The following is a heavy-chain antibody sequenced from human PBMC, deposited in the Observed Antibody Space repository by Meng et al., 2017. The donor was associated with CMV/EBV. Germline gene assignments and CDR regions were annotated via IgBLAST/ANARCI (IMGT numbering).Heavy chain of an antibody. V-gene: IGHV3-13*01. D-gene: IGHD6-6*01. Sequence: GESLKISCAASGFTFSSYDMHWVRQATGKGLEWVSAISTAGDTYYPGSVKGRFTISRENAKNSLYLQMNSLRAGDTAVYYCARVSSEGGFDYWGQGTLVTVSS. J-gene: IGHJ4*02. CDR3: ARVSSEGGFDY. CDR1: GFTFSSYD. CDR2: ISTAGDT.